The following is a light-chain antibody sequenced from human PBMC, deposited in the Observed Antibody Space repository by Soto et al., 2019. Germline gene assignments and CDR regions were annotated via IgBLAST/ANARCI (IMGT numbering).Light chain of an antibody. Sequence: EIVMTQSPATLFVSPGDRAILSCRAGQGVTTNFAWYQQKSGQAPRLLIYGASSRATGIPDRFSGRGSGTDFTLTISRLEPEDFAVYYCQQYSSSPPITFGQGTRLEI. J-gene: IGKJ5*01. CDR2: GAS. V-gene: IGKV3-20*01. CDR3: QQYSSSPPIT. CDR1: QGVTTN.